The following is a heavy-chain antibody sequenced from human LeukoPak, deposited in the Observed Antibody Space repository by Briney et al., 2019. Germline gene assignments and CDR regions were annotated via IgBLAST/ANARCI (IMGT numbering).Heavy chain of an antibody. V-gene: IGHV5-51*01. D-gene: IGHD2-2*01. CDR3: ARTGYCSSTSCPIDY. Sequence: GESLKISCKGSGYSFTSYWIGWVRQMPGKGLEWMGIIYPGDSDTRYSPSFQGQATISADKSISTAYVQWSSLKASDTAMYYCARTGYCSSTSCPIDYWGQGTLVTVSS. CDR1: GYSFTSYW. CDR2: IYPGDSDT. J-gene: IGHJ4*02.